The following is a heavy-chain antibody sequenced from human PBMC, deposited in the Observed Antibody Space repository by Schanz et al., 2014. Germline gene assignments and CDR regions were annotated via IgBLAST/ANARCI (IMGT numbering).Heavy chain of an antibody. CDR2: INSSGGGT. Sequence: QVQLVQSGAEVKKPGSSMKVSCKASGGTFSSFGINWVRQAPGQGLEWMGYINSSGGGTSYAQKFQDRLTMTRDASTSTVYMELSSLRSEDTAVYYCARDGVDAAAGGNYWGQGTLVTVSS. J-gene: IGHJ4*02. D-gene: IGHD6-13*01. CDR3: ARDGVDAAAGGNY. V-gene: IGHV1-46*03. CDR1: GGTFSSFG.